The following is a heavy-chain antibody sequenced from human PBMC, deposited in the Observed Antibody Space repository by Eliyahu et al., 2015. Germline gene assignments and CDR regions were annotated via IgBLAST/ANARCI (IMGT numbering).Heavy chain of an antibody. Sequence: QLQLQESGPGLVKPSETLSLTCTVSXGSISSGGYYWGWIRQPPGKGLGGIGSIYYSGSTYYNPSLKSRVTISVDTSKNQFSLKLSSVTAADTAVFYCARHQGYYYHMDVWGKGTTVTVSS. V-gene: IGHV4-39*01. CDR1: XGSISSGGYY. CDR3: ARHQGYYYHMDV. CDR2: IYYSGST. J-gene: IGHJ6*03.